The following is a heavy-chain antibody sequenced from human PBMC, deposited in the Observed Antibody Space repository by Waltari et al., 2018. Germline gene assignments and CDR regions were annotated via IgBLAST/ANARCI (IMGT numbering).Heavy chain of an antibody. CDR3: AREEWGYCSRGTCSDD. V-gene: IGHV7-4-1*02. CDR2: LNPNTGNP. J-gene: IGHJ4*02. CDR1: GYSFSSYS. D-gene: IGHD2-15*01. Sequence: QVQLVQSGSELKKPGASVKVSCKASGYSFSSYSMSWVRQAPGQGLEYVGWLNPNTGNPMYAQAFTGRFVISLDSSASTVYLQISSLKSEDTAVYYCAREEWGYCSRGTCSDDWGQGTQVTVSS.